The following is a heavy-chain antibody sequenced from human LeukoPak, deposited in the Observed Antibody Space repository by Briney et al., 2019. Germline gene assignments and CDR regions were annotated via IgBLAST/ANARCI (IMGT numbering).Heavy chain of an antibody. D-gene: IGHD2-21*02. CDR1: GFTFSSYS. Sequence: GGSLRLSCAASGFTFSSYSMNWVRQAPGKGLEWVSSISSSSSYIYYADSVKGRFTISRDNAKNSLYLQMNSLRAEDTAVYYCARDLVYCGGDCYSRYFDYWGQGTLVTVSS. CDR3: ARDLVYCGGDCYSRYFDY. J-gene: IGHJ4*02. V-gene: IGHV3-21*01. CDR2: ISSSSSYI.